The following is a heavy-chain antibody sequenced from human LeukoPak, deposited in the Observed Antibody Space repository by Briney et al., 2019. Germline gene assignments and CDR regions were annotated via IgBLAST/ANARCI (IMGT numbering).Heavy chain of an antibody. Sequence: GGSLRLSCAASGFTFTSYALNWVRQAPGKGLEWVSAISGRAGSTYHADSVQGRFTISRDNSRNTLYLQMNGLRVEDTAVYFCARDAGIEVTGYYFDYWGRGTLVTVSS. J-gene: IGHJ4*02. CDR1: GFTFTSYA. D-gene: IGHD3-9*01. CDR3: ARDAGIEVTGYYFDY. V-gene: IGHV3-23*01. CDR2: ISGRAGST.